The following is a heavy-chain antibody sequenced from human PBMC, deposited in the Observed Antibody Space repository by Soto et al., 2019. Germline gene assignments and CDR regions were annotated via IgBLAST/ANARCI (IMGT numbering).Heavy chain of an antibody. CDR3: AREIRSGTIFGEVIPRYGMDV. J-gene: IGHJ6*02. CDR2: ISYDGSNK. D-gene: IGHD3-3*01. CDR1: GFTFSSYA. Sequence: PGRSLRLSCAASGFTFSSYAMHWVRQAPGKGLEWVAVISYDGSNKYYADSVKGRFTISRDNSKNTLYLQLNSLRAEDTAVYDCAREIRSGTIFGEVIPRYGMDVRGQGTTVTVSS. V-gene: IGHV3-30-3*01.